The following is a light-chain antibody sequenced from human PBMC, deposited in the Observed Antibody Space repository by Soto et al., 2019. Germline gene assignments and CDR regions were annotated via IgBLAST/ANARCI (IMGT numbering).Light chain of an antibody. CDR3: QQYDNLP. Sequence: DIQMTQSPSSLSASVGDRVTITCQASQDISNYLNWYQQKPGKAPKLLIYDASNLETGVPSRFSGSGYGTDVTVTISSLQSEDIATYYCQQYDNLPFGGGTKVEIK. CDR2: DAS. J-gene: IGKJ4*01. CDR1: QDISNY. V-gene: IGKV1-33*01.